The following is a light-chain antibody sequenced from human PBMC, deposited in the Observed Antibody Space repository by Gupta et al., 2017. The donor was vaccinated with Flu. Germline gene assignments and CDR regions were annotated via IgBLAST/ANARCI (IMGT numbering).Light chain of an antibody. J-gene: IGLJ1*01. CDR1: NSDVGDYNF. CDR3: SSYAGCANLYV. Sequence: QSALTQPASVSGSPGPSVTISCPGTNSDVGDYNFVSWYQQHPGKAPKLMIFEVTNRPSGVASRFSGSKSGNTASLTITGLQTEDEADYYCSSYAGCANLYVFGSGTKVTVL. CDR2: EVT. V-gene: IGLV2-14*01.